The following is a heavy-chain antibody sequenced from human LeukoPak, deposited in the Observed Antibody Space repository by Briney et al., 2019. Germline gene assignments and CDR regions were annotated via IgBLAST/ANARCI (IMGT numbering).Heavy chain of an antibody. V-gene: IGHV6-1*01. CDR3: ARGTGSLDY. CDR2: TYSRSKWFN. J-gene: IGHJ4*02. Sequence: SQTLSLTCAISGDSVSSKSASWNWIRQSPSRGLEWLGRTYSRSKWFNDYAVSVKSRISINPDTSKNQFSLHLTSVTPDDTAVYFCARGTGSLDYWGQGTLVTVSS. D-gene: IGHD1-26*01. CDR1: GDSVSSKSAS.